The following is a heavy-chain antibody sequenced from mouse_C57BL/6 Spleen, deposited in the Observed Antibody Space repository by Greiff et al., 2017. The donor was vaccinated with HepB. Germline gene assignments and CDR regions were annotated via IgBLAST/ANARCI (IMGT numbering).Heavy chain of an antibody. CDR1: GYTFTSYW. CDR3: ARLRDYDEGVDY. V-gene: IGHV1-64*01. Sequence: VQLQQPGAELVKPGASVKLSCKASGYTFTSYWMHWVKQRPGQGLEWIGMIHPNSGSTNYNEKFKSKATLTVDKSSSTAYMQLSSLTSEDAAVYYCARLRDYDEGVDYWGQGTTLTVSS. D-gene: IGHD2-4*01. CDR2: IHPNSGST. J-gene: IGHJ2*01.